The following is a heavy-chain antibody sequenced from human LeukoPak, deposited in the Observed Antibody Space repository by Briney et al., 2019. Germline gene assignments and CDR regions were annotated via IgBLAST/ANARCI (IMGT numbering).Heavy chain of an antibody. CDR3: ARQTGSGLFSLP. Sequence: PSETLSLTCTVSGGSISSSSYYWGWIRQPPGKGLECIGSIYYSGSTYYNPSLKSRVTISVDTSKNQFSLKLSSVTAADTAVYYCARQTGSGLFSLPGGQGTLVTVSS. CDR1: GGSISSSSYY. J-gene: IGHJ4*02. D-gene: IGHD3-10*01. CDR2: IYYSGST. V-gene: IGHV4-39*01.